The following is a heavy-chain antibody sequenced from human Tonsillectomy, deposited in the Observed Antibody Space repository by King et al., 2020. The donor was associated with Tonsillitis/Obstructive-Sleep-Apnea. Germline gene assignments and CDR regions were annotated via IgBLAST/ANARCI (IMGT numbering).Heavy chain of an antibody. V-gene: IGHV4-39*01. CDR3: ARRGKGNSPDY. CDR1: GGSISSGDCY. CDR2: IYYSGST. D-gene: IGHD4-23*01. J-gene: IGHJ4*02. Sequence: QLQESGPGLVKPSETLSLTCTVSGGSISSGDCYWGWIRQPPGKGLDWIASIYYSGSTYYSPSLKSRVTSSVDTSKNQFSLKLSSVTAADTAVYYCARRGKGNSPDYWGQGTLVTVSS.